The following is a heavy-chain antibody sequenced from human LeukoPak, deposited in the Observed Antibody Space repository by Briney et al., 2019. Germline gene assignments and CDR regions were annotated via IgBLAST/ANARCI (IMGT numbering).Heavy chain of an antibody. D-gene: IGHD1-26*01. CDR1: GFPLSICW. CDR2: IKGDESAR. V-gene: IGHV3-7*01. Sequence: TGGSLRLSCQASGFPLSICWKACFRQAPGEGLEWVSNIKGDESARHQADSVKGLFTICRDNAKKSVSLQMISLTGEDTAVYYCARDVGGSLDYWGQGTLVTVSS. CDR3: ARDVGGSLDY. J-gene: IGHJ4*02.